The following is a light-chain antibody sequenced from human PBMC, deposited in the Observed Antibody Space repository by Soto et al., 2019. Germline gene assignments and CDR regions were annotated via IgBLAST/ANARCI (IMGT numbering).Light chain of an antibody. Sequence: DIQMTQSPSTLSASAGDRVTITCRASQSINRWLAWYQQKPGKAPKLLIFDASSLKSGVPSRFSGSGSGTEFPLTISSLQADDFATYYCQQYSSYPWAFGQGTKVEIK. CDR2: DAS. V-gene: IGKV1-5*01. J-gene: IGKJ1*01. CDR1: QSINRW. CDR3: QQYSSYPWA.